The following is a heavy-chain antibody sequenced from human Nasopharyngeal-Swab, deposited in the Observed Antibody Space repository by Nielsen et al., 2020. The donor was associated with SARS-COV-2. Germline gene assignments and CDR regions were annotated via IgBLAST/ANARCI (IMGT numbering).Heavy chain of an antibody. CDR2: ISSSSSYI. CDR1: GFTLSSYS. J-gene: IGHJ6*02. V-gene: IGHV3-21*01. D-gene: IGHD1-1*01. Sequence: GGSLRLSCAAWGFTLSSYSMNWVRQAPGKGLEWVSSISSSSSYIYYADSVKGRFTISRDNAKNSLYLQMNSLRAEDTAVYYCARVSGTQSIYYYYGMDVWGQGTTVTVSS. CDR3: ARVSGTQSIYYYYGMDV.